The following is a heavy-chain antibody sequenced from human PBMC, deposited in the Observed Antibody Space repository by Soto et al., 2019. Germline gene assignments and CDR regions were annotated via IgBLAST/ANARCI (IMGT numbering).Heavy chain of an antibody. Sequence: SETLSLTCTVSGGSISSYYWSWIRQPAGKGLEWIGRIYTSGSTNYNPSLKSRVTMSVDTSKNQFSLKLSSVTAADTAVYYCARDRGARGLWNMDYYYYGMDVWGQGTTVTVSS. V-gene: IGHV4-4*07. CDR2: IYTSGST. J-gene: IGHJ6*02. D-gene: IGHD1-1*01. CDR3: ARDRGARGLWNMDYYYYGMDV. CDR1: GGSISSYY.